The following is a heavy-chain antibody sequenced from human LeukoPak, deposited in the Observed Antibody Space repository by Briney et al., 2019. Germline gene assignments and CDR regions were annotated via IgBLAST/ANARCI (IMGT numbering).Heavy chain of an antibody. CDR3: ARDDTGQDWTYSQHGMDV. CDR1: GFTFSSYA. CDR2: ISGRGDAT. Sequence: GGSLRLSCAASGFTFSSYAMRWVRQAPGKGLGWVSAISGRGDATYYADSVKGRFTVSRDNSKNTLFVHINSLRGEDTAVYYCARDDTGQDWTYSQHGMDVWGQGTTVTVSS. J-gene: IGHJ6*02. D-gene: IGHD2-15*01. V-gene: IGHV3-23*01.